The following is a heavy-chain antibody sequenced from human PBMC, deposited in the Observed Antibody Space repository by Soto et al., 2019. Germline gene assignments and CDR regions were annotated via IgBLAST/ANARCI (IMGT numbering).Heavy chain of an antibody. D-gene: IGHD3-3*01. CDR1: GFTFSSYS. CDR2: ISSSSSNT. CDR3: AKSVAITIFGALDY. Sequence: GGSLRLSCAASGFTFSSYSMNWVRQAPGKGLEWVSSISSSSSNTYYADSVKGRFTISRDNSKNTLYLQMNSLRAEDTAVYYCAKSVAITIFGALDYWGQGTLVTVSS. J-gene: IGHJ4*02. V-gene: IGHV3-21*04.